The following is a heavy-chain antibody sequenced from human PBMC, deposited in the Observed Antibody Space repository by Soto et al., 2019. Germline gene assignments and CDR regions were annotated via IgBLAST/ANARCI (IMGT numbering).Heavy chain of an antibody. Sequence: QVQLVQSGAEGKKPGASVKVSCKASGYTFTSYGISWVRQAPGQGLEWMGWISAYNGNTNYAKKLQGRVTKTTDTPKSTAYVELRSLRSDDTAVYYCARAHRSSWYAPWGQGTLGSVSS. J-gene: IGHJ5*02. V-gene: IGHV1-18*01. CDR2: ISAYNGNT. D-gene: IGHD6-13*01. CDR3: ARAHRSSWYAP. CDR1: GYTFTSYG.